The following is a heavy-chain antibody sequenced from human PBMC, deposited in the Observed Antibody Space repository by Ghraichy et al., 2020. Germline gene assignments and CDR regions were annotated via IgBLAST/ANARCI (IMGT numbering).Heavy chain of an antibody. J-gene: IGHJ4*02. CDR3: AKEILSLRGPFDY. Sequence: GGSLRLSCAASGFTFSSYAMSWVRQAPGKGLEWVSAISGSGGSTYYAYSVKGRFTISRDNSKNTLYLQMNRLRAEDTAVYYCAKEILSLRGPFDYWGQGTLVTVSS. CDR1: GFTFSSYA. V-gene: IGHV3-23*01. CDR2: ISGSGGST. D-gene: IGHD3-10*01.